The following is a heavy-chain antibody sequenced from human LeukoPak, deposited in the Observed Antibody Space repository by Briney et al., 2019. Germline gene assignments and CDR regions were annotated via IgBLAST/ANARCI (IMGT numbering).Heavy chain of an antibody. D-gene: IGHD2-21*01. CDR3: ARKGPEHLPTYFDH. Sequence: SETLSLTCTVSGGSISSYYWSWVRQSPGQGLEWIGYIWPSGSTNYNPSLSGRVAISLDKSRNHFTLMVTAVTAPDTAFYYCARKGPEHLPTYFDHWGRGILVTVSS. CDR1: GGSISSYY. J-gene: IGHJ4*02. V-gene: IGHV4-4*08. CDR2: IWPSGST.